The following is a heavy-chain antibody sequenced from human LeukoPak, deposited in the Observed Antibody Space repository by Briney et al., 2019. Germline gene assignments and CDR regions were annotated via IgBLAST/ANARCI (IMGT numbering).Heavy chain of an antibody. V-gene: IGHV3-53*01. J-gene: IGHJ4*02. D-gene: IGHD3-10*01. CDR1: GFTVSSNY. Sequence: GGSLRLSCAASGFTVSSNYMSWVRQAPGKGLEWVAVIYSGVNTYYADSVKGQFTISRDNSKNTLYLQMNSLRAEDTAIYYCAKWQYYGSGDDYWGQGTLVTVSS. CDR2: IYSGVNT. CDR3: AKWQYYGSGDDY.